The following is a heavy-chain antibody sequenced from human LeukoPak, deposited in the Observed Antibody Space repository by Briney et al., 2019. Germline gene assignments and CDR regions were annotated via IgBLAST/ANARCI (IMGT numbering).Heavy chain of an antibody. Sequence: PSETLSLTCAVYGGSFSGYYWSWIRQPPGKGLEWIGEINHSGSTNYNPSLKSRVTISVDTSKNQFSLKLSSVTAADTAVYYCARFWKQQLVRLGWFDPWGQGTLVTVSS. D-gene: IGHD6-13*01. CDR3: ARFWKQQLVRLGWFDP. CDR1: GGSFSGYY. CDR2: INHSGST. V-gene: IGHV4-34*01. J-gene: IGHJ5*02.